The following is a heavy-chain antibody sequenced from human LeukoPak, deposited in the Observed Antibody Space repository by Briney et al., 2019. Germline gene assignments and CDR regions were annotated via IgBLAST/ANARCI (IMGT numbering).Heavy chain of an antibody. CDR3: ASWAGGNEPVASFDY. CDR2: INLYNGAT. Sequence: SVKVSCKPTGYSFTAYYIFWMRQAPGQGLECMGWINLYNGATKYAQRFQSRGTMTRDTSISTAYMELSRLRSDDTATYYCASWAGGNEPVASFDYWGQGTLVTASS. D-gene: IGHD1-14*01. V-gene: IGHV1-2*02. J-gene: IGHJ4*02. CDR1: GYSFTAYY.